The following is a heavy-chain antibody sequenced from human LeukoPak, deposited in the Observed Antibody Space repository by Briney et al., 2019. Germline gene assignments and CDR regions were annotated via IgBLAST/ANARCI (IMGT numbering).Heavy chain of an antibody. CDR1: GGSFSGYY. Sequence: KPSETLSLTCAVYGGSFSGYYWSWIRQPPGKGLEWIGEINHSGSTNYNPSLKSRVTISVDTSKNQFSLKLSSVTAADTAVYYCARGKTLCSGGSCYVLDFDYWGQGTLVTVSS. J-gene: IGHJ4*02. V-gene: IGHV4-34*01. CDR2: INHSGST. CDR3: ARGKTLCSGGSCYVLDFDY. D-gene: IGHD2-15*01.